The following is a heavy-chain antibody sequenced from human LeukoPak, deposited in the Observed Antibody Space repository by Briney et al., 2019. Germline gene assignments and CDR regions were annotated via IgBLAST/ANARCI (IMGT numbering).Heavy chain of an antibody. J-gene: IGHJ1*01. CDR2: INHSGST. Sequence: SETLSLTCAVYGGSFSGYYWSWIRQPPGKGLEWIGEINHSGSTNYNPSLKSRVTISVDTSKNQFSLKLSSVTAGDTAVYYCARRRQQLGYFQHWGQGTLVTVSS. D-gene: IGHD6-13*01. V-gene: IGHV4-34*01. CDR3: ARRRQQLGYFQH. CDR1: GGSFSGYY.